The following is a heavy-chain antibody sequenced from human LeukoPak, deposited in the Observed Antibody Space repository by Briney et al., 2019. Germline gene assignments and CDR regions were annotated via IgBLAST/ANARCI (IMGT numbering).Heavy chain of an antibody. CDR1: GYTFTSYG. CDR3: ARDPLRFFYWSIGYYGMDV. CDR2: IGAYNGNT. Sequence: ASVKVSCKASGYTFTSYGICWVRQAPGQGLEWMGWIGAYNGNTNYAQKLQGRVTMTTDTSTSTAYMELRSLRSDDTAVYYCARDPLRFFYWSIGYYGMDVWGQGTTVTVFS. J-gene: IGHJ6*02. V-gene: IGHV1-18*01. D-gene: IGHD3-9*01.